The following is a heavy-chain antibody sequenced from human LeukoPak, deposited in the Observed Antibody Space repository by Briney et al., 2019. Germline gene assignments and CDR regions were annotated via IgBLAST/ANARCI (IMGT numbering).Heavy chain of an antibody. D-gene: IGHD2-21*02. Sequence: GGSLRLSCATSGFTFDDYAMHWVRQAPGKGLEWVSGISWNSGSIGYADSVKGRFTISRDNAKNSLYLQMNSLRAEDTALYYCAKDGDPVAFDIWGQGTMVTVSS. CDR3: AKDGDPVAFDI. J-gene: IGHJ3*02. CDR2: ISWNSGSI. V-gene: IGHV3-9*01. CDR1: GFTFDDYA.